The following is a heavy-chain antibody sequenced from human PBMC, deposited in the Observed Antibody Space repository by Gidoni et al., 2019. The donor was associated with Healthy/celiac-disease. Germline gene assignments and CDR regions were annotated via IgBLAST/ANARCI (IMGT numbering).Heavy chain of an antibody. CDR1: GFTFSDYY. CDR2: IRSSGSTI. D-gene: IGHD2-8*01. V-gene: IGHV3-11*01. Sequence: QVQLVASGGGLVKPGGSLRLSCAASGFTFSDYYMRWIRQAPGKGLEWVSYIRSSGSTIYYADSVKGRFTISRDNAKNSLYLQMNSLRAEDTAVYYCARASMGGMDVWGQGTTVTVSS. CDR3: ARASMGGMDV. J-gene: IGHJ6*02.